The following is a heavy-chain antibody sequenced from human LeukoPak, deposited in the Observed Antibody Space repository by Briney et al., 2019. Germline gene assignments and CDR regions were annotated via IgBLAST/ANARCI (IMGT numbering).Heavy chain of an antibody. CDR1: GFTFSSYS. Sequence: GGSLRLSCAASGFTFSSYSMNWVRQAPGKGLEWVSSISSSSSYIYYADSVKGRFTISRDNAKNSLFLQMNSLRADDTAVYYCARGHYDVLTNYPKNFDQWGQGTLVTVSS. CDR2: ISSSSSYI. V-gene: IGHV3-21*01. D-gene: IGHD3-9*01. J-gene: IGHJ4*02. CDR3: ARGHYDVLTNYPKNFDQ.